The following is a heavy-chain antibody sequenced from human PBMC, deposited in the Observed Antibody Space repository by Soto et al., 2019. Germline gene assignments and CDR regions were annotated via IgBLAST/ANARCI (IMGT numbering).Heavy chain of an antibody. CDR3: ARQIYDSDAGPNFQYYFDS. D-gene: IGHD5-12*01. CDR2: IDPSDSQT. V-gene: IGHV5-10-1*01. J-gene: IGHJ4*02. Sequence: PGESLKISCKGSGYSFAGYWITWVRQKPGEGLEWMGRIDPSDSQTYYSPSFRGHVTISVTKSITTVFLQWSSLRASDTAMYYWARQIYDSDAGPNFQYYFDSWGQGTPVTVSS. CDR1: GYSFAGYW.